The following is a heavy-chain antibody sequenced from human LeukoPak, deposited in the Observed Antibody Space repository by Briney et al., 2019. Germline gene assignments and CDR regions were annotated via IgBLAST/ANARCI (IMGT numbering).Heavy chain of an antibody. Sequence: GRSLRLSCAASGFTFSNYGMHWVRQAPGKGLEWVTGISYDGTTQYYADSVKGQFTISRDNSRNTMFLQMNSLRAEDTALYYCTKDKGYGDYYYYGMDVWGQGTTVTVSS. J-gene: IGHJ6*02. CDR2: ISYDGTTQ. D-gene: IGHD4-17*01. V-gene: IGHV3-30*18. CDR3: TKDKGYGDYYYYGMDV. CDR1: GFTFSNYG.